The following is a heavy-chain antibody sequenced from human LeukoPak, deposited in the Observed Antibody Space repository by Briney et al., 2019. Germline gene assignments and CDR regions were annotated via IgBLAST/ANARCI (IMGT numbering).Heavy chain of an antibody. CDR2: INHSGST. V-gene: IGHV4-39*07. J-gene: IGHJ6*03. CDR3: ARGVDTAIYYYYYMDV. Sequence: SETLSLTCAVSGASISSSNYYWSWLRQPPGKGLEWIGEINHSGSTNYNPSLKSRVTISVDTSKNQFSLKLSSVTAADTAVYYCARGVDTAIYYYYYMDVWGKGTTVTVSS. CDR1: GASISSSNYY. D-gene: IGHD5-18*01.